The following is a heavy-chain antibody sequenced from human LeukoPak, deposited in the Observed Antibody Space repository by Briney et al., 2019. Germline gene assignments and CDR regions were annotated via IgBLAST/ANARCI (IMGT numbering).Heavy chain of an antibody. CDR1: GGTFSSYA. CDR3: ARDGTMITFGDP. V-gene: IGHV1-69*06. J-gene: IGHJ5*02. CDR2: IIPIFGTA. D-gene: IGHD3-16*01. Sequence: SVKVSCKASGGTFSSYAISWVRQAPGQGLEWMGGIIPIFGTANYAQKFQGRVAITADKSTSTAYMELNSLRAEDTAVYYCARDGTMITFGDPWGQGTLVTVSS.